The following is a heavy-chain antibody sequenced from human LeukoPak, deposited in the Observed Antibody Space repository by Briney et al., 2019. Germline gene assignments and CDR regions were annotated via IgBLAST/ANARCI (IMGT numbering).Heavy chain of an antibody. J-gene: IGHJ4*02. CDR1: GVTFGTFP. CDR2: IIPVFSTT. V-gene: IGHV1-69*06. CDR3: ARGPGLQTFNYSFPS. D-gene: IGHD4-11*01. Sequence: ASVKVSCKTSGVTFGTFPITWVRQAPGQGLEWMGGIIPVFSTTNYTQKFHGRLAITADTTRTTVYMELHSLTSEDTAIYYCARGPGLQTFNYSFPSWGQGTLVTVSS.